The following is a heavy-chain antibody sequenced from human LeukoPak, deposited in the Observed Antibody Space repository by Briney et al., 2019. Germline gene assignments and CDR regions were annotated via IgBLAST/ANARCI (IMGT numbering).Heavy chain of an antibody. CDR1: GFTFSSYG. CDR2: IRYDGSNK. Sequence: GGSLRLSCAASGFTFSSYGMHWVRQAPGKGLEWVAFIRYDGSNKYYVDSVKGRFTISRDNSKNTLYLQMNSLRAGDTALYYCAKDSQWAFYYMDVWGKGTTVTVSS. D-gene: IGHD2-8*01. V-gene: IGHV3-30*02. CDR3: AKDSQWAFYYMDV. J-gene: IGHJ6*03.